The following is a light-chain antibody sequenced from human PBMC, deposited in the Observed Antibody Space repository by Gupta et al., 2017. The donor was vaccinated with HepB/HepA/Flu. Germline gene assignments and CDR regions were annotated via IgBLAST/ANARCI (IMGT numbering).Light chain of an antibody. V-gene: IGKV3-11*01. J-gene: IGKJ4*01. Sequence: EIVLTQSPATLSLSPGERATLSCRASQSVGSQLAWYQQKPGQAPRLVISYASNRATGVPARFSGSGSGTDFSLTISRLESEDFGIYFCQQRSDWPLTFGGGTKVEIK. CDR3: QQRSDWPLT. CDR1: QSVGSQ. CDR2: YAS.